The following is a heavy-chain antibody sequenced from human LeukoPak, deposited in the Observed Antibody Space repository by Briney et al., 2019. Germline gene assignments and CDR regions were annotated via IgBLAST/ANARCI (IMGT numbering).Heavy chain of an antibody. D-gene: IGHD2-2*02. CDR1: GVTVSSHY. V-gene: IGHV3-53*01. J-gene: IGHJ4*02. CDR3: VISPNTYYFDY. Sequence: GGSLRLSCAASGVTVSSHYMSWVRKAPGKGLEWVSVIYSGGSTYYADSVKGRFTISRDSSKNTLYLQMNSLRAEDTAVYYCVISPNTYYFDYWGQGTLVTVSS. CDR2: IYSGGST.